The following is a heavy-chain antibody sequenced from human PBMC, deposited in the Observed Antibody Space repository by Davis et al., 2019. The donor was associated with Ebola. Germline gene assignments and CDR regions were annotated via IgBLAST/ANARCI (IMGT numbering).Heavy chain of an antibody. V-gene: IGHV6-1*01. J-gene: IGHJ6*04. CDR2: TYYRSKWYN. CDR3: ASETWIQLFSGLMDV. CDR1: AASASSNSAA. Sequence: MPPRSLTLACALSAASASSNSAAWNWTRPSPSRGLEWMSRTYYRSKWYNDYAVSVKSRITINADTSKNQFSLQLNSVTPEDTAVYYCASETWIQLFSGLMDVWGKGTTVTVSS. D-gene: IGHD5-18*01.